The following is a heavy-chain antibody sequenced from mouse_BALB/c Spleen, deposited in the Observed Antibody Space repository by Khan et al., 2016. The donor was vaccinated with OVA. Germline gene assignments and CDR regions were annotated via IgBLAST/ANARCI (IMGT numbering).Heavy chain of an antibody. J-gene: IGHJ3*01. Sequence: EVQLVESGGDLVKPGGSLKLSCAASGFTFSTYGMSWVRQTPDKRLAWVATVSSGGSYTYYQDSVKGRFTISRDNAKNTLYLQMSSLKSEDTAMFYGARLAYYYDSEGFAYWGQGTLVTVSA. CDR1: GFTFSTYG. D-gene: IGHD1-1*01. CDR3: ARLAYYYDSEGFAY. CDR2: VSSGGSYT. V-gene: IGHV5-6*01.